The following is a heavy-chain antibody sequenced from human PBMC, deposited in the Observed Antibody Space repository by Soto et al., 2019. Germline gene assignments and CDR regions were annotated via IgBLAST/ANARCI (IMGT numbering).Heavy chain of an antibody. J-gene: IGHJ6*02. D-gene: IGHD6-13*01. Sequence: GSLRLSCAASGFTFSSYWMSWVRQAPGKGLEWVANIKQDGSEKYYVDSVKGRFTISRDNAKNSLYLQMNSLRAEDTAVYYCARVKSSSWYRDYYYYYGMDVWGQGTTVTVSS. CDR2: IKQDGSEK. CDR1: GFTFSSYW. V-gene: IGHV3-7*04. CDR3: ARVKSSSWYRDYYYYYGMDV.